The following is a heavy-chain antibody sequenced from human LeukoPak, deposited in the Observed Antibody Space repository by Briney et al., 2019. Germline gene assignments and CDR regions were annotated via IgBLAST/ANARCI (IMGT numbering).Heavy chain of an antibody. CDR3: ARDHYGSGSYKAYFDY. CDR2: VYSSGAT. D-gene: IGHD3-10*01. V-gene: IGHV4-4*07. Sequence: SETLSLTCTVSDASVTTYSWSWLRQPAGKGLEWIGRVYSSGATKYNPSLKSRVTISADTSKNQFSLKLPSVTAADTAAYYCARDHYGSGSYKAYFDYWGHGIQVTVSS. J-gene: IGHJ4*01. CDR1: DASVTTYS.